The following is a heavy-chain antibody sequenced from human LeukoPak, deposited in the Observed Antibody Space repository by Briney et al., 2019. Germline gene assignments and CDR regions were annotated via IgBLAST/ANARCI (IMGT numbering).Heavy chain of an antibody. J-gene: IGHJ4*02. CDR1: GFPFSNYA. D-gene: IGHD3-9*01. Sequence: GGSLRLSCVASGFPFSNYAMIWVRQAPAKGLEWVSAITGSGGITYYADPVKGRFTISIDNSNNTLYLQKNSLRAEDTAVYYCAKWGDYDVLTGYYDPDYWGQGTLVTVSS. CDR2: ITGSGGIT. CDR3: AKWGDYDVLTGYYDPDY. V-gene: IGHV3-23*01.